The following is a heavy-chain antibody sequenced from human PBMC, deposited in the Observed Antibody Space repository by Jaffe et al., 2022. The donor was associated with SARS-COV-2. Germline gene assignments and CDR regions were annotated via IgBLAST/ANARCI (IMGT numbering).Heavy chain of an antibody. CDR2: IYYSGST. J-gene: IGHJ4*02. CDR1: GGSISSYY. CDR3: ARGAQLVLGY. D-gene: IGHD6-13*01. V-gene: IGHV4-59*01. Sequence: QVQLQESGPGLVKPSETLSLTCTVSGGSISSYYWSWIRQPPGKGLEWIGYIYYSGSTNYNPSLKSRVTISVDTSKNQFSLKLSSVTAADTAVYYCARGAQLVLGYWGQGTLVTVSS.